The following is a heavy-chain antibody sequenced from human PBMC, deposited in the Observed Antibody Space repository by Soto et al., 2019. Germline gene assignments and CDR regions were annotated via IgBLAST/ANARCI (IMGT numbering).Heavy chain of an antibody. J-gene: IGHJ4*02. CDR2: INHSGST. Sequence: QVQLQQWGAGLLKPSETLSLSCGVYCGSFSSYYWSWIRQPPGKGLEWLGEINHSGSTKYNPSLRRGVPMPVDTHKNQFSLKVRPVTAADTAVYLCARTPRFDCWGQGTLVAVSS. CDR1: CGSFSSYY. CDR3: ARTPRFDC. V-gene: IGHV4-34*01.